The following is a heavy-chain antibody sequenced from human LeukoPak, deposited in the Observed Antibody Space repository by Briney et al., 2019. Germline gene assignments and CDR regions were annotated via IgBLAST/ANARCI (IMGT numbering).Heavy chain of an antibody. J-gene: IGHJ6*03. CDR3: ARGRSYPMPRYYPSMDV. CDR1: GGSISSYY. CDR2: IYYSGST. D-gene: IGHD2-2*01. V-gene: IGHV4-59*01. Sequence: SETLSLTCTVSGGSISSYYWSWIRQPPGKGLEWIGYIYYSGSTNYNPSLKSRVTISVDTSKNQFSLKLSSVTAADTAVYYCARGRSYPMPRYYPSMDVWGKGTTVPVSS.